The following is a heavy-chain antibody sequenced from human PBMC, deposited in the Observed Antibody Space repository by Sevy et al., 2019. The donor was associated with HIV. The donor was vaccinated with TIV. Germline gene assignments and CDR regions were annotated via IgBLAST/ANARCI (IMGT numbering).Heavy chain of an antibody. CDR2: IYYSGST. Sequence: SKTLSLTCTVSGGSISSSSYYWGWIRQPPGKGLEWIGSIYYSGSTYYNPSLKSRVTISVDTSKNQFSLKLSSVTAAVTAVYYCARHTGPYCSHSCPVVEDNWFDPWGQGTLVTVSS. J-gene: IGHJ5*02. V-gene: IGHV4-39*01. CDR3: ARHTGPYCSHSCPVVEDNWFDP. D-gene: IGHD2-15*01. CDR1: GGSISSSSYY.